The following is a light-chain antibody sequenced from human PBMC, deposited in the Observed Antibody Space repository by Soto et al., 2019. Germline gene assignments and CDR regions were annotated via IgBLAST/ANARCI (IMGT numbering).Light chain of an antibody. V-gene: IGKV3-11*01. Sequence: EIVMTQSPATLSLSPGERATLSCRASQSVGSYLAWYQQSPGQAPMLLIYDASNRATGVPARFSGSGSGTDFTLTVSGLEPEDFAVYFCQQRRNWPLTFGGGTKVDIK. CDR2: DAS. CDR3: QQRRNWPLT. CDR1: QSVGSY. J-gene: IGKJ4*01.